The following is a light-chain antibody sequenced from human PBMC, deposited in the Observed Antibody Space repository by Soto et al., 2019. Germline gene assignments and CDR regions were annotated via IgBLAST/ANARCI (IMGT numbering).Light chain of an antibody. V-gene: IGLV2-14*03. Sequence: QSALAQPASVSGSPGQSITISCTGTSSDVGLYDYVSWFQQQHPGKAPKLLIYDVSNWPSGVSGRFSGSKSGNTASLTISGLRAEDEADYYCSSFTSSSTFVFGTGTKVTVL. CDR3: SSFTSSSTFV. J-gene: IGLJ1*01. CDR2: DVS. CDR1: SSDVGLYDY.